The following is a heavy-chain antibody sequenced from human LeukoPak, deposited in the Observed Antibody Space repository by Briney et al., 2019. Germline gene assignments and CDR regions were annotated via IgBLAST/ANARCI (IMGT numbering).Heavy chain of an antibody. V-gene: IGHV3-7*03. Sequence: GGSLRLSCAASGFTFSSYWMSWVRQAPGKGLEWVANINQDGSGKYFVDSVKGRFTISRDNSKNTLYLQMNSLRAEDTAVYYCARALMTTVTHNWFDPWGQGTLVTVSS. J-gene: IGHJ5*02. D-gene: IGHD4-17*01. CDR1: GFTFSSYW. CDR2: INQDGSGK. CDR3: ARALMTTVTHNWFDP.